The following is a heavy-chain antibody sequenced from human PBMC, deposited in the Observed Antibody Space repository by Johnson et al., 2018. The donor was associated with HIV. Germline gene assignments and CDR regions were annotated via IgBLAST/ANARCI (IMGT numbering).Heavy chain of an antibody. CDR3: VKPPREVTVVDAFDI. J-gene: IGHJ3*02. D-gene: IGHD4-23*01. Sequence: VQLVESGGGLVQPGRSLRLSCAASGFTFDDYAMHWVRQAPGKGLEWVSGISWNSGSIGYAASVTGRFPISRDNAKNSLYLQMNSLRPKDTALYSCVKPPREVTVVDAFDIWGQGTMVTVSS. CDR1: GFTFDDYA. CDR2: ISWNSGSI. V-gene: IGHV3-9*01.